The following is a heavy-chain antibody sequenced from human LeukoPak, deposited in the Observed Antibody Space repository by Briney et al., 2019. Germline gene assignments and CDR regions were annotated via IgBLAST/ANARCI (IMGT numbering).Heavy chain of an antibody. D-gene: IGHD4/OR15-4a*01. J-gene: IGHJ3*02. Sequence: KFQGRVTITRDTSAGTAYMELSSLRSEDTAVYYCASYPTVDYYAFDIWGQGTMVTVSS. V-gene: IGHV1-3*01. CDR3: ASYPTVDYYAFDI.